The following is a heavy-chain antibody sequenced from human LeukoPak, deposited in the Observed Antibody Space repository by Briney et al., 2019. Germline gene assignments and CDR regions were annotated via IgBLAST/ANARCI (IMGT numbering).Heavy chain of an antibody. Sequence: GGSLRLSCAASGFTFSSYGMHWVRQAPGKGLEWVAVISYDGSNKYYADSVKGLFTISRDNSKNTLYLQMNSLRAEDTAVYYCAKDIELLRYFALGAFDIWGQGTMVTVSS. CDR1: GFTFSSYG. V-gene: IGHV3-30*18. D-gene: IGHD3-9*01. CDR3: AKDIELLRYFALGAFDI. J-gene: IGHJ3*02. CDR2: ISYDGSNK.